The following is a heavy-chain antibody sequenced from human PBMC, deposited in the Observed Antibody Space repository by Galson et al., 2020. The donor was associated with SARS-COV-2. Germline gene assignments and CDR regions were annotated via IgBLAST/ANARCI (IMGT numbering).Heavy chain of an antibody. V-gene: IGHV3-23*01. CDR3: AKYGGSSAYHLIDY. CDR1: GFTFSSYA. Sequence: GGSLRLSCAASGFTFSSYAMSWVRQAPGKGLEWVSAISGSGGSTYYADSVKGRFTISRDNSKNTQYLQMNSLRAEDTAVYYCAKYGGSSAYHLIDYWGQGTLVTVSS. J-gene: IGHJ4*02. CDR2: ISGSGGST. D-gene: IGHD6-6*01.